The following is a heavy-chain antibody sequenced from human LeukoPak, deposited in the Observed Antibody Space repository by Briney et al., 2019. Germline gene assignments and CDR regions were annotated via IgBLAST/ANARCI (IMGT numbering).Heavy chain of an antibody. CDR3: ATSLAVAGTRGWFDH. V-gene: IGHV4-4*08. CDR2: IYTSGTT. Sequence: SETLSLTCTFSGDSMSRFSWHWIRQPPGKGLEWIGHIYTSGTTNSNRSLKSRVTMSIDTSKNHVSLKLNSVTAADTAVYYCATSLAVAGTRGWFDHWGQRTLIAVSS. J-gene: IGHJ5*02. CDR1: GDSMSRFS. D-gene: IGHD6-19*01.